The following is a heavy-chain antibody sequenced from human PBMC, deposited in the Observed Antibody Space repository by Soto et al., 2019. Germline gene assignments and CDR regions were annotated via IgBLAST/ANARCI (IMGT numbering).Heavy chain of an antibody. V-gene: IGHV1-8*01. CDR2: MNPNSGNT. D-gene: IGHD2-15*01. CDR3: AGGGGEVVVAAGGATILPSYYYYMDV. J-gene: IGHJ6*03. Sequence: QVQLVQSGAEVKKPGASVKVSCKASGYTFTSYDINWVRQATGQGLEWMGWMNPNSGNTGYAQKLQGGGTMTTKNTISRTYKEQSSMLREDEAVDYCAGGGGEVVVAAGGATILPSYYYYMDVWGKGTTVTVSS. CDR1: GYTFTSYD.